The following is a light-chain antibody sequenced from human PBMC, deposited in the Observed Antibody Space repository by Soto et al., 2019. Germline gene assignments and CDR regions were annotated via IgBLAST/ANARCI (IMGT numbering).Light chain of an antibody. CDR2: GAS. CDR3: QQYGSSPT. Sequence: ESLLPQSPGTLSLSPGERGTLSCRASQSVSSSYLAWYQQKPGQAPRLLIYGASSRATGIPDRFSGSGSGTDFTLTISRLEPEDFAVYYCQQYGSSPTFGQGTKVDIK. J-gene: IGKJ1*01. V-gene: IGKV3-20*01. CDR1: QSVSSSY.